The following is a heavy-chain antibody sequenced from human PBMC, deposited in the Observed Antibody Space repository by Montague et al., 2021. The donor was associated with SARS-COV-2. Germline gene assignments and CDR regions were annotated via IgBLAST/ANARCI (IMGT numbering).Heavy chain of an antibody. V-gene: IGHV4-59*01. CDR3: ARHGGNDAFDI. D-gene: IGHD4-23*01. Sequence: SETLSLTCTVSGGSIGVYYWYWIRQPPGPGLEWIGYIDNSGSTTPNPSLETRVTLSVDTSKTQFSLQLNSVTAADTAVYYCARHGGNDAFDIWGRGTMVTVSS. CDR2: IDNSGST. CDR1: GGSIGVYY. J-gene: IGHJ3*02.